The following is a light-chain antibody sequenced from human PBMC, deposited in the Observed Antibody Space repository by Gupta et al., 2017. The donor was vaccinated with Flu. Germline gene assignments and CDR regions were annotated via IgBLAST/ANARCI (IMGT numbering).Light chain of an antibody. V-gene: IGLV3-1*01. CDR2: RDT. CDR1: KVWDED. Sequence: SPGQTASITFVGVKVWDEDVACYQHEAGQSPRLVVYRDTTRPSGIPERFSVSNSGTTSTLTISGTQAVDEADYYCQEGNSSIWVFGGGTKLTVL. J-gene: IGLJ2*01. CDR3: QEGNSSIWV.